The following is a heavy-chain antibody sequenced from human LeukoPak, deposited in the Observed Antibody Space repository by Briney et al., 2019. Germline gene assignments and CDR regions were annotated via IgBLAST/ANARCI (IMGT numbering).Heavy chain of an antibody. CDR2: IYTSGST. D-gene: IGHD3-22*01. CDR1: GGSLSIYY. J-gene: IGHJ3*02. Sequence: SETLSLTCTVSGGSLSIYYWSWIRQPAGKGLEWIGRIYTSGSTSYNPSLKSRVTMSLDTSKNQFSLKLSSVTAADTAVYYCARDKGSGYYYDDAFDIWGQGTTVTVSS. V-gene: IGHV4-4*07. CDR3: ARDKGSGYYYDDAFDI.